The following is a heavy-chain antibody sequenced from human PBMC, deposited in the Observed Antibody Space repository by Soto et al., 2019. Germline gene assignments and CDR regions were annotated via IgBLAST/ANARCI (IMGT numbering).Heavy chain of an antibody. D-gene: IGHD2-15*01. CDR3: ARGYCSVGSCYFAH. CDR1: GYTFTSYD. CDR2: MNPNSGNT. J-gene: IGHJ4*02. V-gene: IGHV1-8*01. Sequence: QVQLVQSGAEVKKPGASVKVSCKASGYTFTSYDINWVRQATGQGLEWMGWMNPNSGNTGYAQKFQWRVTMPRNTTISTAYMELSRLRSEDTAVYYCARGYCSVGSCYFAHWGQGTLVTVSS.